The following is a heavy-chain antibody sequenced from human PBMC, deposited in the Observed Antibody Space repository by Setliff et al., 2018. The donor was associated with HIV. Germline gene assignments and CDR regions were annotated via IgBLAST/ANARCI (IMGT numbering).Heavy chain of an antibody. V-gene: IGHV4-31*03. CDR3: ARELRQQLTLNWLDP. J-gene: IGHJ5*02. Sequence: SETLSLTCTVSGGSISRGGYYWSWIRQHPGKGLEWIGYVYYTGSTYYNPSLKSRVTISVDTSENQFSLKLSSVTAADTAVYYCARELRQQLTLNWLDPWGQGTLVTVSS. CDR1: GGSISRGGYY. D-gene: IGHD6-13*01. CDR2: VYYTGST.